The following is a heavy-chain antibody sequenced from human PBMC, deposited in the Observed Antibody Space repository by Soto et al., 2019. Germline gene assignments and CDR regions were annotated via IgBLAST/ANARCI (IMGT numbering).Heavy chain of an antibody. CDR1: GFTFSDYY. Sequence: QVQLVESGGGLVKPEGSLRLSCAASGFTFSDYYMSWIRQAPGKGLEWVSYISSSGSTIYYADSVKGRFTISRDNAKNSLYLQMNSLRAEDTAVYYCARGISSSGLLGYYYYYYMDVWGKGTTVTVSS. CDR3: ARGISSSGLLGYYYYYYMDV. J-gene: IGHJ6*03. D-gene: IGHD6-13*01. V-gene: IGHV3-11*01. CDR2: ISSSGSTI.